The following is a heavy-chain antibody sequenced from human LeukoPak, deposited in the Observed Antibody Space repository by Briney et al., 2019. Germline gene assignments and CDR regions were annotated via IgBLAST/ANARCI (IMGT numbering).Heavy chain of an antibody. CDR2: ITGGGRT. J-gene: IGHJ3*01. CDR1: GFTFNNYA. CDR3: ARDPNGDYIGAFDF. Sequence: PGGSLRLSCAVSGFTFNNYAVMGVRQAQRQGLEWVSAITGGGRTYYADSVKGRFTISRHNSKNTPYLQMNRLRAEDTARYFCARDPNGDYIGAFDFLGQGTVVTVSS. D-gene: IGHD4-17*01. V-gene: IGHV3-23*01.